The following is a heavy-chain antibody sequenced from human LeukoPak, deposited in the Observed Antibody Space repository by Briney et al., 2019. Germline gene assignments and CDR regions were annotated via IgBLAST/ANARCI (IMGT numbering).Heavy chain of an antibody. Sequence: PGGSLRLSCAASGFTFSSYSMNWVRQAPGKGLEYVSAISSNGGSTYYANSVKGRFTISRDNSKNMLYLQMGSLRAEDMAVYYCARARDDFWSYYYYYMDVWGKGTTVTVS. D-gene: IGHD3-3*01. CDR3: ARARDDFWSYYYYYMDV. CDR1: GFTFSSYS. J-gene: IGHJ6*03. V-gene: IGHV3-64*01. CDR2: ISSNGGST.